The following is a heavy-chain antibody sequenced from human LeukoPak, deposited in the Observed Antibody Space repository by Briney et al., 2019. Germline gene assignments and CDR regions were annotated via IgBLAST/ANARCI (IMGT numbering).Heavy chain of an antibody. CDR2: ISSSGSAT. V-gene: IGHV3-48*03. CDR1: GFTFSSYE. CDR3: ASSFYTNTWHAFDY. Sequence: GGSLRLSCAASGFTFSSYEMNWVRQAPGEGLDWVSYISSSGSATYYADSVKGRFTISRDNAKNSLYLQMDSLRAEDAAVYYCASSFYTNTWHAFDYWGQGTLVTVSS. D-gene: IGHD2-2*02. J-gene: IGHJ4*02.